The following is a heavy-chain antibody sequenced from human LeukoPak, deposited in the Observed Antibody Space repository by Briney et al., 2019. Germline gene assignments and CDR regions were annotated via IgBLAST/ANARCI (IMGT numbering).Heavy chain of an antibody. V-gene: IGHV3-11*01. D-gene: IGHD5-24*01. J-gene: IGHJ6*03. CDR3: ARERGRVEMATNPRSTYMDV. CDR2: ISGSGSTI. CDR1: GFTFSDYY. Sequence: GGSLRLSCAASGFTFSDYYMNWIRQAPGKGLEWVSYISGSGSTIYYADSVEGRFTISRDNAKNSLYLQMSSLRPEDTAVYYCARERGRVEMATNPRSTYMDVWGKGTTVTVSS.